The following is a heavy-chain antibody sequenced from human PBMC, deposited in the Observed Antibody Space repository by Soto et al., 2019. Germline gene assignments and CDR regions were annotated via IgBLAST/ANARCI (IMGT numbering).Heavy chain of an antibody. V-gene: IGHV1-2*02. Sequence: ASVKVSCKASGHTFTGYFMHWVRQAPGQGLEWMGWINTNSGATKYAHKFQGRVTMTRDTSISTAYMELSGLTSDDTAVYFCARGGGTILAPLPWGQGTLVTVSS. CDR1: GHTFTGYF. CDR2: INTNSGAT. CDR3: ARGGGTILAPLP. D-gene: IGHD3-3*01. J-gene: IGHJ5*02.